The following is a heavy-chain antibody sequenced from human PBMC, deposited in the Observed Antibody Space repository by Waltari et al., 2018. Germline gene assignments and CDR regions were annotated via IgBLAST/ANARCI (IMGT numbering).Heavy chain of an antibody. V-gene: IGHV1-69*01. D-gene: IGHD3-10*01. J-gene: IGHJ5*02. CDR2: IIPIFGTA. CDR3: ASSEILWFGEPYNWFDP. CDR1: GGTFSSYA. Sequence: QVQLVQSGAEVKKPGSSVKVSCKASGGTFSSYAISWVRQAPGQGLEWMGGIIPIFGTANYAQKFQGRVTITADESTSTAYMELSSLRSEDTAVYYCASSEILWFGEPYNWFDPWGQGTLVTVSS.